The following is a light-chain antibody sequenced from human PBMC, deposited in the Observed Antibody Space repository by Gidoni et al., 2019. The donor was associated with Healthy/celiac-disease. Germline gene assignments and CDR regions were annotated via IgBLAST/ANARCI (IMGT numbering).Light chain of an antibody. CDR2: GAS. CDR3: QQYGSSPMYT. J-gene: IGKJ2*01. Sequence: ETVLTQSPGPLSLSPGERATLSCSASQSVSSSYLAWYQQKPGQAPRLLIYGASSRATGIPDRFSGSGSGTDFTLTISRLEPEDFAVYYCQQYGSSPMYTCGQGTKLEIK. V-gene: IGKV3-20*01. CDR1: QSVSSSY.